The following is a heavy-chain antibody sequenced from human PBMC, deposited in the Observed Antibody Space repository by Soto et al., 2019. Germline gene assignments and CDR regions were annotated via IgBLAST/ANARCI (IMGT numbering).Heavy chain of an antibody. Sequence: LRLSCAASGFTFSSYGMHWVRQAPGKGLEWVAVISYDGSNKYYADSVKGRFTISRDNSKNTLYLQMNSLRAEDTAVYYCTEDTSDYFDYWGQGTLVTVSS. CDR2: ISYDGSNK. CDR1: GFTFSSYG. V-gene: IGHV3-30*18. D-gene: IGHD1-26*01. CDR3: TEDTSDYFDY. J-gene: IGHJ4*02.